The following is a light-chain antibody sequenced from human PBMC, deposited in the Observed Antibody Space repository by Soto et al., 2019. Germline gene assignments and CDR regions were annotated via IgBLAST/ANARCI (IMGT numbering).Light chain of an antibody. CDR1: GRDIGAYDY. V-gene: IGLV2-14*01. J-gene: IGLJ1*01. CDR2: GVK. CDR3: SSYTTSYFYV. Sequence: QSALTQPASVSGSPGQSITISCTGSGRDIGAYDYVSWYQQHPGKAPKLIIYGVKNRPSGVSNRFSASTSAFTASLTISGLQTEDEADYYCSSYTTSYFYVFGPGTKLTVL.